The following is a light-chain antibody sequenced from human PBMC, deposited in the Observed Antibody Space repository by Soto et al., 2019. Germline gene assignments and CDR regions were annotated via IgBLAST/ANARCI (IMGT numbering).Light chain of an antibody. CDR3: SSYTSSSIVV. CDR1: SSDAGGYNY. V-gene: IGLV2-14*01. CDR2: EVS. Sequence: QSVLTQPASVSGSPGQSITISCTGTSSDAGGYNYVSWYQQHPGKAPKLMIYEVSNRPSGVSNRFSGSKSGNTASLTISGLQAEDEADYYCSSYTSSSIVVFGGGTKLTVL. J-gene: IGLJ2*01.